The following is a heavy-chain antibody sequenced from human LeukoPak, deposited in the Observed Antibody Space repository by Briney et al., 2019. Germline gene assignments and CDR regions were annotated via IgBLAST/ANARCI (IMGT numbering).Heavy chain of an antibody. CDR2: IWYDGSNK. J-gene: IGHJ4*02. CDR1: GFTFSSYG. CDR3: AKRRLLWFGEHYYFDY. V-gene: IGHV3-30*02. D-gene: IGHD3-10*01. Sequence: GGSLRLSCAASGFTFSSYGMRWVRQAPGKGLEWVAVIWYDGSNKFYADSVKGRFIISRDNSKNTLYLQMNSLRAEDTAVYYCAKRRLLWFGEHYYFDYWGQGTLVTVSS.